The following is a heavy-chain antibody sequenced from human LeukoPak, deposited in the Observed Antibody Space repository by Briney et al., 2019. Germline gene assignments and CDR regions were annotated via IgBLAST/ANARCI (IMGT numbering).Heavy chain of an antibody. Sequence: GESLKISCQASGYSFINFWIGWVRQMPGKGLEWMGIIYPADSNTKYSPSFQGQVTVSADKSISTAYLQWSNLQASDTAMYYCIRHGVGRSAFDIWGQGTKVTVSS. CDR3: IRHGVGRSAFDI. D-gene: IGHD2-15*01. J-gene: IGHJ3*02. V-gene: IGHV5-51*01. CDR2: IYPADSNT. CDR1: GYSFINFW.